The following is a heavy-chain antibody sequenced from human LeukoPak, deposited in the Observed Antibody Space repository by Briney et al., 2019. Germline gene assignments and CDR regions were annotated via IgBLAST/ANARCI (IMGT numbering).Heavy chain of an antibody. CDR1: GVSISSSSYY. V-gene: IGHV4-39*07. D-gene: IGHD1-26*01. CDR3: ARGGELLPDAFDI. CDR2: IDYSGST. Sequence: PSETLSLTCTVSGVSISSSSYYWGWIPQPPGKGLEWIGSIDYSGSTYYNQSIKSRVTISVAKSKNQFSLKLSSVTAADTAVYYCARGGELLPDAFDIWGQGTMVTVSS. J-gene: IGHJ3*02.